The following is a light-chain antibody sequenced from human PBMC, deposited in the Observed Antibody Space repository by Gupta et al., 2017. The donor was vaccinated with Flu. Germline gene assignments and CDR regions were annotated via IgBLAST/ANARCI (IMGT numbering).Light chain of an antibody. Sequence: EIVLTQSPGTLSLSPGERVTLSCRASQTIRNNYLAWYQQKPGQPPRLLLYGASSRATGIPDRCSGWGSGTDFTRTITRLEPEDFAVYSCQQYGYAPDTFGQGTRLEIK. CDR1: QTIRNNY. CDR3: QQYGYAPDT. CDR2: GAS. J-gene: IGKJ5*01. V-gene: IGKV3-20*01.